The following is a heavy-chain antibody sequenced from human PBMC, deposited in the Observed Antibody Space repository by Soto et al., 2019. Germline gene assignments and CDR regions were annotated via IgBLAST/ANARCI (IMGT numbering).Heavy chain of an antibody. CDR1: GFTFSSYE. CDR2: ISADGSGT. D-gene: IGHD2-2*01. CDR3: VRDLVEPLPADVLRVVK. V-gene: IGHV3-48*03. J-gene: IGHJ1*01. Sequence: GGSLRLSCAASGFTFSSYEMHWVRQPPGKGLQWISYISADGSGTYYADSVRGRFTISRDNARNSLSLQMNSLRADDTAIYYCVRDLVEPLPADVLRVVKWGQGTQVTVSS.